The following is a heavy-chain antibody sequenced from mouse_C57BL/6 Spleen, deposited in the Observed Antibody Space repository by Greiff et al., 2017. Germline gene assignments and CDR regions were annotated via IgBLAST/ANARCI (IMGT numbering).Heavy chain of an antibody. J-gene: IGHJ3*01. CDR2: IWGVGST. CDR1: GFSLTSYG. V-gene: IGHV2-6*01. D-gene: IGHD1-1*01. CDR3: ASGDTTVPFAY. Sequence: VNVVESGPGLVAPSQSLSITCTVSGFSLTSYGVDWVRQSPGKGLEWLGVIWGVGSTNYNYALKSRLSIRKDNSKSQVFLKMNSLQTDDTAMYYCASGDTTVPFAYWGQGTLVTVSS.